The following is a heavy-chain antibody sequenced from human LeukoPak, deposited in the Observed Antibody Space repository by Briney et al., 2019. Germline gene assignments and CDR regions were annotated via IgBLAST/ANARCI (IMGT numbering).Heavy chain of an antibody. CDR1: GFTVSRNY. D-gene: IGHD1-26*01. Sequence: GGSLRLSCAASGFTVSRNYMSWVRQAPGKGLEWVSVIYSGGSTYYADSVKGRFTISRDNSKNTLYLQMNSLRAEDTAVYYCARIHGSYLYYFDYWGQGTLVTVSS. CDR2: IYSGGST. V-gene: IGHV3-53*01. CDR3: ARIHGSYLYYFDY. J-gene: IGHJ4*02.